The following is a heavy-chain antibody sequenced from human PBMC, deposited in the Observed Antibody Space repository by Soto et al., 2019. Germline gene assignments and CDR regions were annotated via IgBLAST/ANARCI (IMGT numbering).Heavy chain of an antibody. Sequence: QVQLVQSGAEVKKPGSSVKVSCKASGGTFSNYTINWVRQAPGQGREWMGRIIPLLNVANYAQKFQGRVTITADKSTTTPYMELSSLRSEDTAVYYRARVVEVLDYYYSGSMDAWGKGPTVTVSS. CDR2: IIPLLNVA. CDR3: ARVVEVLDYYYSGSMDA. V-gene: IGHV1-69*02. D-gene: IGHD1-26*01. CDR1: GGTFSNYT. J-gene: IGHJ6*03.